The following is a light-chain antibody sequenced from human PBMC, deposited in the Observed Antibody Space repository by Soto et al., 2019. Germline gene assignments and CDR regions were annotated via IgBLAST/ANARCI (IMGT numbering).Light chain of an antibody. CDR3: QQYYSRYT. Sequence: DIHITQSPSTVSASVEDRVTITCRASQPVDPWLAWHQQKPGKAPRVLIYKTSDLQNGVSSRLSGSRSGTDYTVTISGVQPDDFATYYCQQYYSRYTFGQGTRVEL. CDR2: KTS. CDR1: QPVDPW. J-gene: IGKJ1*01. V-gene: IGKV1-5*03.